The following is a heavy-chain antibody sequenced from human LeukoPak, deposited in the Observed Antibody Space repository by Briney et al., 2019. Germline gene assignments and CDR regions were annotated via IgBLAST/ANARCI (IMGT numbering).Heavy chain of an antibody. V-gene: IGHV1-18*01. CDR3: ARLPGIAVAGVFDY. Sequence: ASVKVSCKASGYTFTSYGISWVRQAPGQGLEWMGWISAYNGNTNYARKLQGRVTMTTDTSTSTAYMELRSLRSDDTAVYYCARLPGIAVAGVFDYWGQGTLVTVSS. J-gene: IGHJ4*02. CDR1: GYTFTSYG. CDR2: ISAYNGNT. D-gene: IGHD6-19*01.